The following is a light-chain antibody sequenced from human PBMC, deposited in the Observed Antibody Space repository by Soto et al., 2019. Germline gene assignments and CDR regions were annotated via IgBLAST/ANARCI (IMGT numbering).Light chain of an antibody. Sequence: EIVMTQSPATLSVSPGERATLSCRASQSVRSNLAWYQQKPGQAPRHLIYGASTRATGIPARFSGSGSRTEFTRTISSLQSEDFAVYYCQQYNNWPPNTFGGGTKVEIK. CDR3: QQYNNWPPNT. CDR2: GAS. V-gene: IGKV3-15*01. J-gene: IGKJ4*01. CDR1: QSVRSN.